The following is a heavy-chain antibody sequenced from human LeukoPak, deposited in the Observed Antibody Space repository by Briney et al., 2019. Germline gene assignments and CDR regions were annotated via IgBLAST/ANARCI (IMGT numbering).Heavy chain of an antibody. J-gene: IGHJ3*02. CDR3: ARDRRDSGSRYKRAFDI. V-gene: IGHV3-21*01. CDR1: GFTFSSYS. CDR2: ISSSSSYI. D-gene: IGHD3-10*01. Sequence: GGSLRLSCAASGFTFSSYSMNWVRQAPGKGLEWVSSISSSSSYIYYADSVKGRFIISRDNAKNSLYLQMNSLRAEDTAVYYCARDRRDSGSRYKRAFDIWGQGTMVTVSS.